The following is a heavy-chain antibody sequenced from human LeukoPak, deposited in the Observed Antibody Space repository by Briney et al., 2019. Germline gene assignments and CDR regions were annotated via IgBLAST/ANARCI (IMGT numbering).Heavy chain of an antibody. Sequence: GGSLRLSCAASGFDVSSHHMVWVRQAPGKGLEWVSVTYTRGNSYYTDSVKGRFIISRDTSKNTMDLQMNSLRPEDSALYFCARGGRGSAAVVAPRSFDIWGQGTMVAVSS. CDR2: TYTRGNS. V-gene: IGHV3-53*01. CDR3: ARGGRGSAAVVAPRSFDI. CDR1: GFDVSSHH. J-gene: IGHJ3*02. D-gene: IGHD3-22*01.